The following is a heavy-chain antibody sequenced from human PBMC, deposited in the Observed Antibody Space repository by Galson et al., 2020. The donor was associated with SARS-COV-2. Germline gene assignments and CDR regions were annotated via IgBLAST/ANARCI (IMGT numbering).Heavy chain of an antibody. CDR2: IHHGGTT. V-gene: IGHV4-38-2*02. J-gene: IGHJ4*02. Sequence: SETLSLTCAVSGYSIGSGYDWGWMRQSPGKGLEWIGSIHHGGTTYYDPSLKSRITISVDTSKNQFSLEVRSVTAADTAVYYCMRDGHYGGSPAHTDYWGQGTLVTVSS. CDR1: GYSIGSGYD. D-gene: IGHD4-17*01. CDR3: MRDGHYGGSPAHTDY.